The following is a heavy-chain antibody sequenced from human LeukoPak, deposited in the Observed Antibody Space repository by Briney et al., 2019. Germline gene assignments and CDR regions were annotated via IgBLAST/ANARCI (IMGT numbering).Heavy chain of an antibody. Sequence: SVKVSCKASGATFSSYAISWVRQAPGQGLEWMGRIIPIFGTANNAQKYHGRVMIITDESTSTAYMELSSLRSEDTAVYYCARAHYSGYDYFDYWGQGTLVTVSS. J-gene: IGHJ4*02. CDR3: ARAHYSGYDYFDY. V-gene: IGHV1-69*05. D-gene: IGHD5-12*01. CDR1: GATFSSYA. CDR2: IIPIFGTA.